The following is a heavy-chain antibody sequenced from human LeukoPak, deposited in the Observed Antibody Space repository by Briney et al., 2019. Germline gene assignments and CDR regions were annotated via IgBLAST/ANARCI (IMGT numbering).Heavy chain of an antibody. V-gene: IGHV3-48*04. Sequence: GGSLRLTCAASGFSFSIYSLNWVRQAPGKGLEWVSYISHTGSTMSYADSVKGRFTISRDNAKNSLYLQMNSLRAEDTAVYYCAIPPLSGTGSSRPLAGIDVWGQGTTVTVSS. J-gene: IGHJ6*02. CDR2: ISHTGSTM. D-gene: IGHD3-10*01. CDR1: GFSFSIYS. CDR3: AIPPLSGTGSSRPLAGIDV.